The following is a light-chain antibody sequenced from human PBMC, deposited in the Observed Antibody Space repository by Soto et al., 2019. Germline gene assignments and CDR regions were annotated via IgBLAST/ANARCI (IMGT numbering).Light chain of an antibody. CDR3: SSFAGSNNLRV. CDR1: SSDIGGYNS. V-gene: IGLV2-8*01. Sequence: QSALTQPPSASGSPGQSVTISCTGTSSDIGGYNSVSWYQQHPGKAPKLMIYEDNKRPSGVPDRFSGSKSGNTASLTVSGLQAEDEADYYCSSFAGSNNLRVFGTGTKVTVL. CDR2: EDN. J-gene: IGLJ1*01.